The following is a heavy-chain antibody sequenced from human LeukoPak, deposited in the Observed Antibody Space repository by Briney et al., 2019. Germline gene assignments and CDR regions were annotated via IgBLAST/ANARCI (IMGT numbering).Heavy chain of an antibody. J-gene: IGHJ6*03. CDR3: ARVGYYGDYHYYYYYMDV. V-gene: IGHV4-34*01. CDR2: INHRGST. Sequence: ASETLSLTCAVYGGSFSGYYWSWIRQPPGKGLEWIGEINHRGSTNYNPSLKSRVTISVDTSKNQFSLKLSSVTAADTAVYYCARVGYYGDYHYYYYYMDVWGKGTTVTVSS. D-gene: IGHD4-17*01. CDR1: GGSFSGYY.